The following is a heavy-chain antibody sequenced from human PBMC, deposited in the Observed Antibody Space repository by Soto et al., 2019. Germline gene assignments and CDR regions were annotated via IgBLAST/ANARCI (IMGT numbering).Heavy chain of an antibody. D-gene: IGHD3-3*01. Sequence: GGSLRLSCAASEFTFSSYAMIWVRQAPGKGLEWVSTISSSGGTTYYADSVKGRFTISRDNSKNTLYLQLNSLRAEDTAVYYCAKAPYEDYYYYMDFWGKGTTVTVSS. J-gene: IGHJ6*03. CDR2: ISSSGGTT. V-gene: IGHV3-23*01. CDR3: AKAPYEDYYYYMDF. CDR1: EFTFSSYA.